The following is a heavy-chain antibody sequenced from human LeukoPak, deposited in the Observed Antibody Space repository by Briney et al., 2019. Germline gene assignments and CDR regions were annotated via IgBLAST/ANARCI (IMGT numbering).Heavy chain of an antibody. Sequence: PGRSLRLSCAASGFTFSSYGMHWVRQAPGKGLEWVAVISYDGSNKYYADSVKGRFTISRDNSKNTLYLQMNSLRAEDTAVYYCAKDLALWFGELLRSTFDIWSQGTMVTVSS. D-gene: IGHD3-10*01. CDR3: AKDLALWFGELLRSTFDI. CDR1: GFTFSSYG. J-gene: IGHJ3*02. V-gene: IGHV3-30*18. CDR2: ISYDGSNK.